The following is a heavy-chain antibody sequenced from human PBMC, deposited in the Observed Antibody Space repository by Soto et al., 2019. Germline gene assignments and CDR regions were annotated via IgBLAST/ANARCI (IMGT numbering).Heavy chain of an antibody. J-gene: IGHJ6*02. CDR2: ISYDGSNK. Sequence: GGSLRLSCAASGFTFSSYAMHWVRQAPGKGLEWVAVISYDGSNKYYADSVKGRFTISRDNSKNTLYLQMNSLRAEDTAVYYCATTLLDIVAVPAATAYGMDVWGQGTTVTVSS. CDR3: ATTLLDIVAVPAATAYGMDV. V-gene: IGHV3-30-3*01. CDR1: GFTFSSYA. D-gene: IGHD2-2*01.